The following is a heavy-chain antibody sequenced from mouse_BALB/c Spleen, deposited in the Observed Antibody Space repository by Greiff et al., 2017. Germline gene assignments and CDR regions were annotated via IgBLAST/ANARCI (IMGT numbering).Heavy chain of an antibody. CDR1: GYTFTSYT. D-gene: IGHD1-2*01. J-gene: IGHJ2*01. Sequence: VKLQESAAELARPGASVKMSCKASGYTFTSYTMHWVKQRPGQGLEWIGYINPSSGYTEYNQKFKDKTTLTADKSSSTAYMQLSSLTSEDSAVYYCARHYYGYFDYWGQGTTLTVSS. V-gene: IGHV1-4*02. CDR3: ARHYYGYFDY. CDR2: INPSSGYT.